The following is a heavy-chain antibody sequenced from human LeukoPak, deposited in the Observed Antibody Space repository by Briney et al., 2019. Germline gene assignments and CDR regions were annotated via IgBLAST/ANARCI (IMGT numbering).Heavy chain of an antibody. D-gene: IGHD4-17*01. J-gene: IGHJ4*02. CDR3: ARFGGTVTEKHFDY. CDR2: IIPIFGTA. Sequence: ASVKVSCKASGGTFSSYAISLVRQAPGQGLEWMGGIIPIFGTANYAQKFQVRVTITADESTSTAYMELSRLRSEDTAVYYCARFGGTVTEKHFDYWGQGTLVTVSS. V-gene: IGHV1-69*13. CDR1: GGTFSSYA.